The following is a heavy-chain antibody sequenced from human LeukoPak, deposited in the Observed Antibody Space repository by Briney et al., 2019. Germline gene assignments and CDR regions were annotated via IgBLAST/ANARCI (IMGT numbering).Heavy chain of an antibody. V-gene: IGHV3-21*06. J-gene: IGHJ6*03. CDR3: ARTQPPDV. CDR2: ISSGSTYI. Sequence: GGSLRLSCAASGFTFSSYSMNWVRQAPGKGLEWVSFISSGSTYINYADSVKGRFTTSRDNAKNTLYLQMNSLRAEDTAVYYCARTQPPDVWGKGTMVTVSS. CDR1: GFTFSSYS.